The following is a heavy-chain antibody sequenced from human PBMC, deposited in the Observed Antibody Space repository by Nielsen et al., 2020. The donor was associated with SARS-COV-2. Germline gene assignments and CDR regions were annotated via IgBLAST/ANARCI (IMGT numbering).Heavy chain of an antibody. CDR1: GGSISSGGYY. J-gene: IGHJ4*02. Sequence: SETLSLTCTVSGGSISSGGYYWSWIRQHPGKGLEWIGYIYYSGSTYYNPSLKSRVTISVDTSKNQFSLKLSSVTAADMAVYYCARRFIAAAGGVDYWGQGTLVTVSS. CDR2: IYYSGST. D-gene: IGHD6-13*01. V-gene: IGHV4-31*03. CDR3: ARRFIAAAGGVDY.